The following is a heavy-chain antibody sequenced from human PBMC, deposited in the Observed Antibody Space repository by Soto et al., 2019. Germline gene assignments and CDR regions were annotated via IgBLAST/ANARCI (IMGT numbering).Heavy chain of an antibody. J-gene: IGHJ5*02. CDR3: ARGDWFHP. Sequence: PSETLSPTCNVSGGSIISGDYCCNWIRQPPGKGLEWIGYIYSTGTTKYNPSLKSRATLSVDTAKNRFSLNLTSLTAADTAVYYCARGDWFHPWGQGTLVTVSS. CDR2: IYSTGTT. CDR1: GGSIISGDYC. V-gene: IGHV4-30-4*01.